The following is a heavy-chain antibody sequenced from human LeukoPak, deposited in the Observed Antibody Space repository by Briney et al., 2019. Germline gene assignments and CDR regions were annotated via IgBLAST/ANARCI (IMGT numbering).Heavy chain of an antibody. CDR3: ARTEEDSGYYPSDY. Sequence: SETLSLTCAVYGGSFSGYYWSWIRQPPGKGLEWIGEINHSGSTNYNPSLKSRVTISVDTSKNQFTLKLSSVTAADTAVYYCARTEEDSGYYPSDYWGQGTLVTVSS. CDR2: INHSGST. CDR1: GGSFSGYY. V-gene: IGHV4-34*01. J-gene: IGHJ4*02. D-gene: IGHD3-22*01.